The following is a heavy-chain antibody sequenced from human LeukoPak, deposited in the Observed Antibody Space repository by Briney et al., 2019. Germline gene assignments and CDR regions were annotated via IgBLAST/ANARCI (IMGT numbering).Heavy chain of an antibody. CDR1: GGSFSGYY. CDR2: INHSGST. D-gene: IGHD6-13*01. J-gene: IGHJ5*02. CDR3: ARRDSSSWYEWFDP. V-gene: IGHV4-34*01. Sequence: SETLSLTCAVYGGSFSGYYWSWIRQPPGKGLEWIGEINHSGSTNYNPSLKSRVTISVDTSKNQFSLKLSSVTAADTAVYYCARRDSSSWYEWFDPWGQGTLVTVSS.